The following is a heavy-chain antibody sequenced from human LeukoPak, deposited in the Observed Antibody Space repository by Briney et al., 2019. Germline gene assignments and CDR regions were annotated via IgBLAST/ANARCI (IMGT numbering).Heavy chain of an antibody. J-gene: IGHJ6*04. CDR3: ASAGSRYCYYGMDV. Sequence: SETLSLTCAVYGGSFSGYYWSWIRQPPGKGLEWIGEINHSGSTNYNPSLKSRVTISVDTSKNQFSLKLSSVTAADTAVYYCASAGSRYCYYGMDVWGKGTTVTVSS. V-gene: IGHV4-34*01. CDR1: GGSFSGYY. D-gene: IGHD3-10*01. CDR2: INHSGST.